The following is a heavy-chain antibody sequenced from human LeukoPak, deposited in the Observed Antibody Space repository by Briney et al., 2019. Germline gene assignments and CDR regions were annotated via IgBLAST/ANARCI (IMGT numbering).Heavy chain of an antibody. V-gene: IGHV3-43*02. J-gene: IGHJ4*02. D-gene: IGHD2-15*01. Sequence: HSGGSRRLSCAASGSTFDDYAMHWVRQAPGKGLEWFSLISGDGGSTYYADSVKGRFTISRDNSKNSLYLQMNSLRTEDTALYYCAKGSTRGVVVENDYWGQGTLVTVSS. CDR1: GSTFDDYA. CDR2: ISGDGGST. CDR3: AKGSTRGVVVENDY.